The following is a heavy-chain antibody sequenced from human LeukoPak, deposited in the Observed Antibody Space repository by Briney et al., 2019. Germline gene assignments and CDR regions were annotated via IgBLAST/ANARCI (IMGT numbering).Heavy chain of an antibody. CDR2: IRGSDGST. Sequence: GGPLRLSCVGSAFGISSYTVTWVRQAQGKGLEWVSSIRGSDGSTYYADSVRGRFTISRDNSKNTVFLQMKNLRVDDTAVYFCAKDCMTGSAGCLEPGGQGTLVTVSS. D-gene: IGHD1-20*01. V-gene: IGHV3-23*01. CDR1: AFGISSYT. J-gene: IGHJ5*02. CDR3: AKDCMTGSAGCLEP.